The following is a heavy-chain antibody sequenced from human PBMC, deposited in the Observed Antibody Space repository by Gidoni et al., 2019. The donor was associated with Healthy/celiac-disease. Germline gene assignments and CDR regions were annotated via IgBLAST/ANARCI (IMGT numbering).Heavy chain of an antibody. J-gene: IGHJ4*02. V-gene: IGHV3-23*01. Sequence: EVQLLESGGGLVQPGGSLRLSCAASGFTFSSYAMSWVRQAPGKGLEWVSAISGRGGSTYYADSVKGRFTISRDNSKNTLYLQMNSLRAEDTAVYYCAKDPRIHDYSNYYFDYWGQGTLVTVSS. CDR3: AKDPRIHDYSNYYFDY. CDR2: ISGRGGST. D-gene: IGHD4-4*01. CDR1: GFTFSSYA.